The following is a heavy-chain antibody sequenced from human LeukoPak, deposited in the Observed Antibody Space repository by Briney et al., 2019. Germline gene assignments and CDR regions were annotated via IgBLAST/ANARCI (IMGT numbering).Heavy chain of an antibody. CDR2: IYYTGIT. CDR1: GVSISSGTHY. CDR3: AASSGVTLGRF. D-gene: IGHD4/OR15-4a*01. V-gene: IGHV4-31*03. Sequence: SETLSLTCTVSGVSISSGTHYYNWIRQHPGKGLEWIGYIYYTGITSYNPSLRGRVSMSVDTSMNQVSLKVTSLTAADTAVYYCAASSGVTLGRFWGQGALVTVSS. J-gene: IGHJ4*02.